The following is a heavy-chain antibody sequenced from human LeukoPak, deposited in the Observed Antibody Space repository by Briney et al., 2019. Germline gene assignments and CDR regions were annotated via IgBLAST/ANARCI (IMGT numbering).Heavy chain of an antibody. CDR3: AKILSGATIL. CDR1: AFTFSISA. V-gene: IGHV3-23*01. Sequence: PGGSLRLSCAASAFTFSISAMTWVRRAPEKGLEWVSSISGSGANTYYADSGGGRFTVSRDNSKNTLYLQMNSLRAEDTAVYYCAKILSGATILWGQGTLVSVSS. CDR2: ISGSGANT. D-gene: IGHD1-26*01. J-gene: IGHJ4*02.